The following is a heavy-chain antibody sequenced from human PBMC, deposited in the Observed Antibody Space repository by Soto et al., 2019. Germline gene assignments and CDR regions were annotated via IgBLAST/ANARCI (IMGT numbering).Heavy chain of an antibody. Sequence: PGGSLRLSCAASGFTFSSYSMNWVRQAPGKGLEWVSYISSSSSTIYYADSVKGRFTISRDNAKNSLYLQMNSLRAEDTAVYYCARDRTEHRDLIVVVPAAPFDPWGQGTLVTVSS. CDR3: ARDRTEHRDLIVVVPAAPFDP. V-gene: IGHV3-48*01. CDR2: ISSSSSTI. D-gene: IGHD2-2*01. CDR1: GFTFSSYS. J-gene: IGHJ5*02.